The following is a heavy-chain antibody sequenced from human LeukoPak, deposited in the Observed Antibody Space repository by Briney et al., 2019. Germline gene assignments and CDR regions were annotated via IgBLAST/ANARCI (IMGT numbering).Heavy chain of an antibody. CDR1: GGSISSGSYY. CDR3: ARGGPGGVPAAIGWFDP. V-gene: IGHV4-61*02. D-gene: IGHD2-2*02. CDR2: VYTSGST. J-gene: IGHJ5*02. Sequence: SETLSLTGTVSGGSISSGSYYWSWIRQPAGKGRECIGRVYTSGSTNYNPSRKSRVTISVDTSKNQFSLKLSSVTAADTAVYYCARGGPGGVPAAIGWFDPWGQGTLVTVSS.